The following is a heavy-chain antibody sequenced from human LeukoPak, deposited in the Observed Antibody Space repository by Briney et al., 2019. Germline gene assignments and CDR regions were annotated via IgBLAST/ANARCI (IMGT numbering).Heavy chain of an antibody. CDR1: GFTFSSCE. Sequence: GGSLRLSCAASGFTFSSCEMNWVRQAPGKGLEWVSYISSSGSTIYYADSVKGRFTISRDNAKNSLYLQMNSLRAEDTAVYYCAELGITMIGGVWGKGTTVTISS. V-gene: IGHV3-48*03. CDR2: ISSSGSTI. J-gene: IGHJ6*04. CDR3: AELGITMIGGV. D-gene: IGHD3-10*02.